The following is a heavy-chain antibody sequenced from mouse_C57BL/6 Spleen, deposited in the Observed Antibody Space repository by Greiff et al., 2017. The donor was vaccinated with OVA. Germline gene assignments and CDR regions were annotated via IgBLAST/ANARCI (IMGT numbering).Heavy chain of an antibody. J-gene: IGHJ2*01. CDR1: GYTFNSDW. CDR3: ARGFDY. Sequence: QVQLQQSGAELVKPGASVKMSCKASGYTFNSDWITWVKQRPGQGLEWIGDIYPGSGSTNYNEKFKSKATLTVDTSSSTAYMQLSSLTSEDSAVYYCARGFDYWGQGTTLTVSS. CDR2: IYPGSGST. V-gene: IGHV1-55*01.